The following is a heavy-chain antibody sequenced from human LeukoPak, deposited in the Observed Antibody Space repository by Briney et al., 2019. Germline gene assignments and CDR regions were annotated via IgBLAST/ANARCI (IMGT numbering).Heavy chain of an antibody. J-gene: IGHJ4*02. CDR1: GYTFTGYY. Sequence: ASVKVSCKASGYTFTGYYMHWVRQAPGQGLEWMGWINPNSGNTDYAQKFQARVTITRNTSISTAYMELSSLRSEDTAVYYCARGDSGSYSGYFDYWGQGTLVTVSS. V-gene: IGHV1-8*03. CDR2: INPNSGNT. CDR3: ARGDSGSYSGYFDY. D-gene: IGHD1-26*01.